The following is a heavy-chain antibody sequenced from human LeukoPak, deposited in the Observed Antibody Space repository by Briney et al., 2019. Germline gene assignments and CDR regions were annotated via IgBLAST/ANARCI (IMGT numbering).Heavy chain of an antibody. CDR1: GGSISISNYY. J-gene: IGHJ4*02. CDR2: MSYSGRT. CDR3: AKDTPRGYNYGYFDY. Sequence: SETLSLTCAVSGGSISISNYYWGWIRQPPGKGLEWIGSMSYSGRTYYNPSLKTRVTVSLDTSKNQFSLNLISVTAADTAVYYCAKDTPRGYNYGYFDYWGQETLLTVSS. D-gene: IGHD5-18*01. V-gene: IGHV4-39*07.